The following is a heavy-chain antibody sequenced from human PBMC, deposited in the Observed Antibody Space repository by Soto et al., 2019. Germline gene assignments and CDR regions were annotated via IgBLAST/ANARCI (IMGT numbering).Heavy chain of an antibody. D-gene: IGHD3-22*01. CDR1: GFTFSNAW. J-gene: IGHJ4*02. Sequence: GGSLSLSCAASGFTFSNAWMSWVRQAPGKGLEWVGRIKSKTDGGTTDYAAPVKGRFTISRDDSKNTLYLQMNSLRAEDTAVYYCARGLPYDSSGYFFDYWGQGTLVTVSS. CDR3: ARGLPYDSSGYFFDY. CDR2: IKSKTDGGTT. V-gene: IGHV3-15*01.